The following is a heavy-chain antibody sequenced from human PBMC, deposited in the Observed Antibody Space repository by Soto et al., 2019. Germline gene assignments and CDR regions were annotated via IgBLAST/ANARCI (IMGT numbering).Heavy chain of an antibody. CDR1: GFTVSNNY. J-gene: IGHJ4*02. D-gene: IGHD3-10*01. CDR2: IYSGGYT. Sequence: EVQLVESGGGLIQPGGSLRLSCAVSGFTVSNNYMSWVRQAPGKGLEGVSVIYSGGYTAYGDSVKGRFTISRDNSKNTLCLQMKGGRAGDRAVFSGATNPGGGGYWGQGTLVTVSS. CDR3: ATNPGGGGY. V-gene: IGHV3-53*01.